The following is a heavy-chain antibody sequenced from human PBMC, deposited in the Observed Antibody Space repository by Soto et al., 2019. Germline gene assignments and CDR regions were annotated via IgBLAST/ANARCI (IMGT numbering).Heavy chain of an antibody. D-gene: IGHD6-13*01. CDR1: GGTFSSYA. Sequence: QVQLVQSVAEVKKPGSSVKVSCKASGGTFSSYAISWVRQAPGQGLEWMGGIIPIFGTANYAQKFQGRVTITADESTSTAYMELSSLRSEDTAVYYCAREVYSSSWSPYYYYGMDVWGQGTTVTVSS. CDR2: IIPIFGTA. J-gene: IGHJ6*02. CDR3: AREVYSSSWSPYYYYGMDV. V-gene: IGHV1-69*01.